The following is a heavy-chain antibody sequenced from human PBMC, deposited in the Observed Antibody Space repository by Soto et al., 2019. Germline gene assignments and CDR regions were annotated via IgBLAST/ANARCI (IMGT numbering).Heavy chain of an antibody. D-gene: IGHD3-16*01. V-gene: IGHV3-74*01. J-gene: IGHJ3*02. CDR1: GFTLSSYW. CDR2: INSDGSST. CDR3: ARDRAPMLYDI. Sequence: LRLSCAASGFTLSSYWMHWVRQAPGKGLVWVSRINSDGSSTSYADSVKGRFTISRDNAKNTLYLQMNGLRAEDTAVYYCARDRAPMLYDIWGQGTMVTVSS.